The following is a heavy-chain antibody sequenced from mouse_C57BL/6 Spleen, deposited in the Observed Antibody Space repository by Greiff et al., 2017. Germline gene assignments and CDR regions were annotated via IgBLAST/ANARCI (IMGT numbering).Heavy chain of an antibody. Sequence: EVQLVESGGGLVKPGGSLKLSCAASGFTFSSYAMSWVRQTPEKRLEWVATISDGGGYTYYPANVKGRFTMTRDNSKNNLYLLMSHLKSEDTAMYSCAGNYGSSWLAYWGQGTLVTVAA. J-gene: IGHJ3*01. CDR2: ISDGGGYT. D-gene: IGHD1-1*01. CDR3: AGNYGSSWLAY. V-gene: IGHV5-4*01. CDR1: GFTFSSYA.